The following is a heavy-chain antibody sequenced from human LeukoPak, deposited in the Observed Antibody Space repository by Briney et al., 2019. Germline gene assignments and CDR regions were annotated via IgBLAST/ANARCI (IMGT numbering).Heavy chain of an antibody. CDR2: IYYSGST. CDR1: GGSISSYY. CDR3: ARGDYYGSGSRARYAFDI. Sequence: PSETLSLTCTVSGGSISSYYWSWIRQPPGKGLEWIGYIYYSGSTNYNPSLKSRVTISVDTSKNQFSLKLSSVTAADTAVYYCARGDYYGSGSRARYAFDIWGQGTMVTVSS. V-gene: IGHV4-59*01. J-gene: IGHJ3*02. D-gene: IGHD3-10*01.